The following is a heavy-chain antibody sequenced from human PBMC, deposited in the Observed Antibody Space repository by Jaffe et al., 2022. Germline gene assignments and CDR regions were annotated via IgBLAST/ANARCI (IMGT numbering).Heavy chain of an antibody. J-gene: IGHJ4*02. V-gene: IGHV3-23*01. CDR3: AKGGPGRGYSYESVNKFDY. D-gene: IGHD5-18*01. Sequence: EVHLLESGGGLVQPGGSLRLSCAASGFTFSSYAMSWVRQAPGKGLEWVSSTSGSASSTFYADSVKGRFTISRDNSKSTLFLQMNSLRAEDTAVYYCAKGGPGRGYSYESVNKFDYWGQGTLVTVSS. CDR2: TSGSASST. CDR1: GFTFSSYA.